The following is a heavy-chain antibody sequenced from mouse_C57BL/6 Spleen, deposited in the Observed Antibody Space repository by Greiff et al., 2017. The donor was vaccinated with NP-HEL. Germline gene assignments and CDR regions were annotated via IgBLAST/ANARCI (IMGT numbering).Heavy chain of an antibody. CDR3: ARRVTVAWYFDV. Sequence: VQLQQSGPELVKPGASVKISCKASGYTFTDYYMNWVKQSHGKSLEWIGDINPNNGGTSYNQKFKGKATLTVDKSSSTAYMELRSLTSEDSAVDYCARRVTVAWYFDVWGTGTTVTVSS. CDR1: GYTFTDYY. D-gene: IGHD1-1*01. CDR2: INPNNGGT. V-gene: IGHV1-26*01. J-gene: IGHJ1*03.